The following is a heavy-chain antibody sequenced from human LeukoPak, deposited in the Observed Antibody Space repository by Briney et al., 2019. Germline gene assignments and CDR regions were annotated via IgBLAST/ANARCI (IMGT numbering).Heavy chain of an antibody. D-gene: IGHD5-24*01. CDR2: IYHSGST. CDR3: ARKEDGQKSGYFDY. V-gene: IGHV4-38-2*02. J-gene: IGHJ4*02. CDR1: GYSISSGYY. Sequence: PSETLSLTCTVSGYSISSGYYWGWIRQPPGKGLEWIGSIYHSGSTYYNPSLKSRVTISVDTSKNQFSLKLSSVTAADTAVYYCARKEDGQKSGYFDYWGQGTLVTVSS.